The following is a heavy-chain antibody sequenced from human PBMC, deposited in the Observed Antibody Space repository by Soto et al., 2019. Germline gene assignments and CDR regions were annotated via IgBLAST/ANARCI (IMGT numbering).Heavy chain of an antibody. CDR3: ATSFRYGDPEY. CDR1: GFTFSSYA. V-gene: IGHV3-23*01. D-gene: IGHD2-21*02. Sequence: EVQLLESGGGLVQPGGSLRLSCATSGFTFSSYAMSWVRQAPVKGLEWVSGISVSGDSTNDADSVKGRFTTSCDNSTMSLYLQMNSQRGEDTAVYYCATSFRYGDPEYWGQGVRVTVSS. CDR2: ISVSGDST. J-gene: IGHJ4*02.